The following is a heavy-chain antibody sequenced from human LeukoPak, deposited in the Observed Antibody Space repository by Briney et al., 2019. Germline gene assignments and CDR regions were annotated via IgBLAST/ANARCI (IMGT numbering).Heavy chain of an antibody. J-gene: IGHJ6*02. D-gene: IGHD2-2*02. CDR3: AREPIVVVPAAIRRAYYYYGMDV. CDR1: GVSIFSYY. V-gene: IGHV4-59*12. Sequence: SETLSLTCTVSGVSIFSYYWNWIRQPPGQGLEWIGYIHYSGTTNYNPSLKSRVTISVDTSKNQFSLKLSSVTAADTAVYYCAREPIVVVPAAIRRAYYYYGMDVWGQGTTVTVSS. CDR2: IHYSGTT.